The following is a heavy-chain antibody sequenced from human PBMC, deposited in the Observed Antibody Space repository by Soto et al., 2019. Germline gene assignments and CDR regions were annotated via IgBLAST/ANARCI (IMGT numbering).Heavy chain of an antibody. CDR1: GYTFTGYY. CDR2: ITPNSGGA. J-gene: IGHJ4*02. D-gene: IGHD4-17*01. V-gene: IGHV1-2*04. CDR3: AREYCGETGYFDY. Sequence: QVQLVQSGAEVKKPGASVKVSCKASGYTFTGYYMHWVRQAPGQGLEWMGWITPNSGGAKYAQKFQGWVTMTRDTSISTAYMELSRLRSDDTAVYYCAREYCGETGYFDYWGQGTLVTVSS.